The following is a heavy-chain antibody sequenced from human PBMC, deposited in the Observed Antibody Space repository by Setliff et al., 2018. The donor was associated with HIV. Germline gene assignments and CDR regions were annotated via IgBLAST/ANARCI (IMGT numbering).Heavy chain of an antibody. CDR2: ISTKINGETT. Sequence: GGSLRLSCTVSGFIFGDYGMNWFRQPPGKGLEWVSFISTKINGETTEYAASVKGRFTILRDDSKGIAYLQMNSLKTEDTAVYYCTAALQQQVVRWFDPWGQGTLVTVSS. D-gene: IGHD6-13*01. V-gene: IGHV3-49*03. J-gene: IGHJ5*02. CDR3: TAALQQQVVRWFDP. CDR1: GFIFGDYG.